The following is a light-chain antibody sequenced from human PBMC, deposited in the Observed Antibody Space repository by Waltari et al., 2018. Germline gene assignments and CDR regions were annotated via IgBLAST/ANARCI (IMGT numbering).Light chain of an antibody. CDR2: DAS. CDR3: QQRSDWPLT. J-gene: IGKJ4*01. CDR1: QSVSTY. Sequence: EIVLTQSPATLSLSPGERATLSCRARQSVSTYLAWYQQKPGQALRLLNYDASSWATGIPAGFSGRGSGTDFTRTISTLEPEDCAGYYCQQRSDWPLTCGGGTKVEIK. V-gene: IGKV3-11*01.